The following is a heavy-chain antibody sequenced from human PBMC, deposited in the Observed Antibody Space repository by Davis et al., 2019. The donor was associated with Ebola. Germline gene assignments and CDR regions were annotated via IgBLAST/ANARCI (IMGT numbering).Heavy chain of an antibody. CDR1: GFTFSDYY. D-gene: IGHD6-13*01. J-gene: IGHJ6*02. CDR3: AREREQQLVHYYYGLDV. V-gene: IGHV3-11*04. CDR2: ISSDGSII. Sequence: GESLKISCAASGFTFSDYYMSWIRQAPGKGLEWVSYISSDGSIIDYADSVKGRFTISRDNAKNSVYLQMNSLRAEDTAVYYCAREREQQLVHYYYGLDVWGLGTTVTVSS.